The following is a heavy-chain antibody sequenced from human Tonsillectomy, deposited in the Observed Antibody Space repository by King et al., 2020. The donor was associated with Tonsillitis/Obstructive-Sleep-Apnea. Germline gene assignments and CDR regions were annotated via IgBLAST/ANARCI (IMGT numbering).Heavy chain of an antibody. Sequence: VQLVESGGVVVQPGGSLRLSCAASGFTFDDYTMHWVRQAPGKGLEWVSLISWDGGSTYYADSVKGRFTISRDKSKNSLYLQMNSLRTEDTALYYCAKDDGYSSHPVGFDIWGQGTMVTVSS. J-gene: IGHJ3*02. CDR3: AKDDGYSSHPVGFDI. CDR2: ISWDGGST. V-gene: IGHV3-43*01. D-gene: IGHD6-19*01. CDR1: GFTFDDYT.